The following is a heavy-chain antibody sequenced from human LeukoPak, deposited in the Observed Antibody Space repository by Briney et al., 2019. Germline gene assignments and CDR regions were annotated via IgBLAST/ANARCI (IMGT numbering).Heavy chain of an antibody. D-gene: IGHD6-13*01. CDR3: ARLQQLAFYFDY. CDR2: TYYRSKWYN. Sequence: SQTLSLTCAISGDSVSSNSAAWNWIRQSPSRGLEWLGRTYYRSKWYNDYAVSVKSRIAINPDTSKNQFSLQLSSVTAADTAVYYCARLQQLAFYFDYWGQGTLVTVSS. V-gene: IGHV6-1*01. CDR1: GDSVSSNSAA. J-gene: IGHJ4*02.